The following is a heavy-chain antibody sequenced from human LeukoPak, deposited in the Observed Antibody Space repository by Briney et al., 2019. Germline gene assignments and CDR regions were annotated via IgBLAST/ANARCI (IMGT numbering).Heavy chain of an antibody. CDR3: AKDATYYYDSSGYS. D-gene: IGHD3-22*01. CDR1: GFPFSSYA. CDR2: ISGSGGST. J-gene: IGHJ5*02. V-gene: IGHV3-23*01. Sequence: GGSLRLSCVASGFPFSSYAMSWVRQAPGKGLEWVSAISGSGGSTYYADSVKGRFTISRDNSKNTLYLQMNSLRAEDTAVYYCAKDATYYYDSSGYSWGQGTLVTVSS.